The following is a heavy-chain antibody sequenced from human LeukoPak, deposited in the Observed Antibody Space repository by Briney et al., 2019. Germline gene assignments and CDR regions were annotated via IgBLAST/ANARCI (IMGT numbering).Heavy chain of an antibody. V-gene: IGHV1-18*01. D-gene: IGHD3-10*01. Sequence: ASVKVSCNTSGYTFTSFGISWVRQAPGQGLEWMGWIGAYNGKINYAQTFQDRVTMTTDTSTSTAYMELRSLRSDDTAVYYCARVRAGLGGGHWFDPWGQGTLVTVSS. J-gene: IGHJ5*02. CDR3: ARVRAGLGGGHWFDP. CDR1: GYTFTSFG. CDR2: IGAYNGKI.